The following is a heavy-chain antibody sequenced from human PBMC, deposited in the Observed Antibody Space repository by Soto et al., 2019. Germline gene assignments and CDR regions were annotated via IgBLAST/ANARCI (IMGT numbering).Heavy chain of an antibody. D-gene: IGHD3-10*01. CDR2: IKQDGSEK. J-gene: IGHJ5*02. V-gene: IGHV3-7*03. CDR3: ARGGRITMVRGVINWFDP. Sequence: GGSLRLSCAASGFTFSSYWMSWVRQAPGKGLEWVANIKQDGSEKYYVDSVKGRFTISRDNAKNSLYLQMNSLRAEDTAVYYCARGGRITMVRGVINWFDPWGQGTLVTVSS. CDR1: GFTFSSYW.